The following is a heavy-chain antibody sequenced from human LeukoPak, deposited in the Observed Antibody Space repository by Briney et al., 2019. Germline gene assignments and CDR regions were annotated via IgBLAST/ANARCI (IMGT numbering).Heavy chain of an antibody. J-gene: IGHJ6*02. D-gene: IGHD6-13*01. CDR1: GFTVSSYA. V-gene: IGHV3-23*01. Sequence: GGSLRLSCAASGFTVSSYAMSWVRQPPGKGLEWVSLISGNGGNTYYADSVKGRFTISKDNSKNTVYLQMSSLRVDDTAVYYCAKAASSSWPSYYYGMDVWGQGTTVTVSS. CDR3: AKAASSSWPSYYYGMDV. CDR2: ISGNGGNT.